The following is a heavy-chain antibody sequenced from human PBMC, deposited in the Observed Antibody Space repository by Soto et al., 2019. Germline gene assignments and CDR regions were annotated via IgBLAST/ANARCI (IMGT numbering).Heavy chain of an antibody. CDR1: GFTFSGDW. D-gene: IGHD2-2*01. J-gene: IGHJ4*02. CDR2: INMDGSST. Sequence: EVQLVESGGGLVQPGWSLRLSCAASGFTFSGDWMHWVRQAAGKGLVWVSRINMDGSSTNYADSVKGRFTISRDNAKNTLYLQMNSLRVDDTAVYYCARGPRGLYHHDYWGQGALVTVSS. V-gene: IGHV3-74*01. CDR3: ARGPRGLYHHDY.